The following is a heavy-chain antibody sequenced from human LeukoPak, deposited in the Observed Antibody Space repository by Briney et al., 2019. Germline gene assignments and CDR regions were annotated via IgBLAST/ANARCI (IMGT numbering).Heavy chain of an antibody. Sequence: ASVKVSCMASGYTFTSYGISWVRQAPGQGLEWMGWISAYNGNTNYAQKLQGRVTMTTDTSTSTAYMELRSLRSDDTAVYYCARDVWVREVNPSYYYYGMDVWGQGTTVTVSS. J-gene: IGHJ6*02. D-gene: IGHD3-10*01. CDR1: GYTFTSYG. V-gene: IGHV1-18*01. CDR3: ARDVWVREVNPSYYYYGMDV. CDR2: ISAYNGNT.